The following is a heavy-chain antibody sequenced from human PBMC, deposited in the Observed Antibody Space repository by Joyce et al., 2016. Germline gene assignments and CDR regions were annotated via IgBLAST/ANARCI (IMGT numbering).Heavy chain of an antibody. CDR3: ARGGISYYYAMDV. CDR2: ISATCYYI. Sequence: QLVESGGGVVKAGGSLRLSCEASGSTFRSSSMSWFRQAPGKGLWWVAAISATCYYIFHAETVRGRFTVSRDNAKKTLYLQMNSLRAEDSAVFYCARGGISYYYAMDVWGQGTTVTVSS. D-gene: IGHD3-16*01. J-gene: IGHJ6*02. V-gene: IGHV3-21*01. CDR1: GSTFRSSS.